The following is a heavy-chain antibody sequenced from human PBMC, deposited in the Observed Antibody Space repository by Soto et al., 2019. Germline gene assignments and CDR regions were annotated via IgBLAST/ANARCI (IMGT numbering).Heavy chain of an antibody. J-gene: IGHJ6*02. V-gene: IGHV1-69*01. D-gene: IGHD2-2*01. CDR2: IIPLSGTA. Sequence: QVQLVQSGAEVKKPGSSVKVSCKASGGTFSSYAISWVRQAPGQGLEWMGGIIPLSGTANYAQKFQGRVTTTADESTSTAYMELSSLRSEDTAVYYCARSQGSSTSLEIYYYYYYGMDVWGQGTTVTVSS. CDR3: ARSQGSSTSLEIYYYYYYGMDV. CDR1: GGTFSSYA.